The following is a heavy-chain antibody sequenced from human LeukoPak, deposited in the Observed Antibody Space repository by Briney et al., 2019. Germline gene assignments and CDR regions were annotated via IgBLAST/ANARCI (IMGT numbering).Heavy chain of an antibody. D-gene: IGHD3-10*01. CDR2: IYYSGST. J-gene: IGHJ6*03. V-gene: IGHV4-59*01. Sequence: PSETLSLTCTVSGGSISRYYWHWIRQPPGKGLEWIGYIYYSGSTNYNPSLKSRVTISVDTSKNQFSLKLSSVTAADTAVYYCASVRRGFGESSKYYSYYYMHVWGNGTTVTIAS. CDR3: ASVRRGFGESSKYYSYYYMHV. CDR1: GGSISRYY.